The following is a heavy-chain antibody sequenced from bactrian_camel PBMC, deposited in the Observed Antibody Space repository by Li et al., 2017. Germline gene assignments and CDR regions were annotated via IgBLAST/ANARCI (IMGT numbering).Heavy chain of an antibody. V-gene: IGHV3S53*01. CDR3: AAVPSGAY. CDR1: GYRASTAC. Sequence: HVQLVESGGGLVQPGGSLRLSCAASGYRASTACMAWFRQAPGKVRERVASVGRDGTTTYAESVKGRFTVSRDNNKNTLDLQINSLKPEDTALYYCAAVPSGAYWGQGTQVTVS. J-gene: IGHJ4*01. CDR2: VGRDGTT.